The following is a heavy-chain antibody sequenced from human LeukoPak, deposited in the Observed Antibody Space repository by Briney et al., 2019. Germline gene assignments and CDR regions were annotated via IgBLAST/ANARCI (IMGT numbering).Heavy chain of an antibody. V-gene: IGHV4-38-2*02. J-gene: IGHJ4*02. CDR2: IYHSGST. D-gene: IGHD4-17*01. CDR1: GYSISSDYY. CDR3: ARVDYGDYVVPSGYFDY. Sequence: PSETLSLTCTVSGYSISSDYYWGWIRQPPGKGLEWIGSIYHSGSTYYNPSLKSRVTISVDTSKNQFSLKLSSVTAADTAVYYCARVDYGDYVVPSGYFDYWGQGTLVTVSS.